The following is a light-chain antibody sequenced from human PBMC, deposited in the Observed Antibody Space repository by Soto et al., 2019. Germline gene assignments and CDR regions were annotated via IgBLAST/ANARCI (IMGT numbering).Light chain of an antibody. Sequence: EIAMTQSPATLTVSLGEKDTLSCRASQRVSSNLAWYQQKPAQAPRLLIYVASTRATGVPARFSGSGSGTEFTLTITSLQPEDFAMYYCQQYYNWPLTFGGGTKVDIK. CDR2: VAS. V-gene: IGKV3D-15*01. CDR3: QQYYNWPLT. J-gene: IGKJ4*01. CDR1: QRVSSN.